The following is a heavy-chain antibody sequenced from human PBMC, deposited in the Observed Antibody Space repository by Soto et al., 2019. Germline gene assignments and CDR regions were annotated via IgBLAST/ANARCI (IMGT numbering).Heavy chain of an antibody. CDR1: GFTFSNYW. CDR3: VWQWVAGRGDY. J-gene: IGHJ4*02. D-gene: IGHD6-19*01. V-gene: IGHV3-7*03. CDR2: MKQDGSEK. Sequence: QPGGSLRLSCAASGFTFSNYWMGWFRQAPGKGLEWVANMKQDGSEKYYVDSVKGRFTISRDNAKTSLFLQMKSLRVDDTAVYYCVWQWVAGRGDYWGLGTLVTVSS.